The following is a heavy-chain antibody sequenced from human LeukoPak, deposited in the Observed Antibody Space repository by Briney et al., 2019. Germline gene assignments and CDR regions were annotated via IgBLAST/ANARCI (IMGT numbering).Heavy chain of an antibody. D-gene: IGHD3-3*01. CDR3: ARDAPRATVFGVVIIVDYMDV. J-gene: IGHJ6*03. CDR1: GFTFSSYS. Sequence: GGSLRLSCAASGFTFSSYSMNWVRQAPGKGLGWVSSISSSSSSYIYYADSVKGRFTISRDNAKNSLYLQMNSLRAEDTAVYYCARDAPRATVFGVVIIVDYMDVWGKGTTVAVSS. CDR2: ISSSSSSYI. V-gene: IGHV3-21*01.